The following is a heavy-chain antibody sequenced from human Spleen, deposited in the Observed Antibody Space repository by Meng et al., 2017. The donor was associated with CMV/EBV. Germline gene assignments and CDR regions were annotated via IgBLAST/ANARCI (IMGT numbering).Heavy chain of an antibody. V-gene: IGHV1-2*02. CDR2: INPNSGGT. J-gene: IGHJ6*02. CDR3: ARDYCSSTSCYDSGMDV. CDR1: GYTFTSYG. Sequence: ASVKVSCKASGYTFTSYGISWVRQAPGQGLEWMGWINPNSGGTNYAQKFQGRVTMTRDTSISTAYMELSRLRSDDTAVYYCARDYCSSTSCYDSGMDVWGQGTTVTVSS. D-gene: IGHD2-2*01.